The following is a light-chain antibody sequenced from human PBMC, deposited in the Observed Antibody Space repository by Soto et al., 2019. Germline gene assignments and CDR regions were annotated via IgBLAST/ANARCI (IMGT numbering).Light chain of an antibody. V-gene: IGLV1-44*01. J-gene: IGLJ2*01. CDR1: RSNIGSNT. CDR3: AAWDDSLNGVV. CDR2: KNN. Sequence: QSVLTQPPSASGTPGQRVTISCSGSRSNIGSNTVSWYQQLPGTAPKLLIYKNNQRPSGVPDRFSGSKSGTSASLAISGLQSEDEADYYCAAWDDSLNGVVFGGGTKLTVL.